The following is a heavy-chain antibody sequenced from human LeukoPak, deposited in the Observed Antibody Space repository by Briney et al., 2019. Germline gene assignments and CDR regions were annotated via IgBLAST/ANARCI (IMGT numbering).Heavy chain of an antibody. CDR2: IYTSGST. Sequence: SETLSLTCAVSGGSISSGSYYWSWIRQPAGKGLEWIGRIYTSGSTNYNPSLKSRVTISVDTSKNQFSLKLSSVTAADTAVYYCARDVAVVVPAAMGDAFDIWGQGTMVTVSS. V-gene: IGHV4-61*02. D-gene: IGHD2-2*01. CDR1: GGSISSGSYY. CDR3: ARDVAVVVPAAMGDAFDI. J-gene: IGHJ3*02.